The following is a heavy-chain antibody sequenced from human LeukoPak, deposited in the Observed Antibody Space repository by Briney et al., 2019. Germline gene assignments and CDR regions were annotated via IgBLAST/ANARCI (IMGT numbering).Heavy chain of an antibody. V-gene: IGHV3-7*03. CDR3: ARHSSGQPFDY. CDR1: GFTLSSYW. CDR2: IKKDGSEK. J-gene: IGHJ4*02. D-gene: IGHD6-19*01. Sequence: GGSLRLSCAASGFTLSSYWMNWVRQAPGNALEWVAYIKKDGSEKYYVDSVKGRFTISRDNAKNSLYLQMNSLRAEDTAVYYCARHSSGQPFDYWGQGTLVTVSS.